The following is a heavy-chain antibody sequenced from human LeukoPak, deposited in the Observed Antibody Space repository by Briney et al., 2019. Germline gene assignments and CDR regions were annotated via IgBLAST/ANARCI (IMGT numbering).Heavy chain of an antibody. CDR2: INPTGGST. V-gene: IGHV1-46*01. CDR1: GYTFTIYY. J-gene: IGHJ3*02. Sequence: ASVKVSFKASGYTFTIYYMHWVRQAPGQGLEWMGIINPTGGSTSYAQKFQGRVTMTRDMSTSTVYMELSSLRSEDTAVYYCARVDMVRGGPDDAFDIWGQGTMVTVSS. D-gene: IGHD3-10*01. CDR3: ARVDMVRGGPDDAFDI.